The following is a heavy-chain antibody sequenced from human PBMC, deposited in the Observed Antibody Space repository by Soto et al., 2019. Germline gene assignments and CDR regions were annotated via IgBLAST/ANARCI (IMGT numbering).Heavy chain of an antibody. D-gene: IGHD3-22*01. V-gene: IGHV4-31*03. J-gene: IGHJ6*02. CDR2: IYYSGST. CDR3: ASERVGYYYDSSGGMDV. CDR1: GASVSTGAYY. Sequence: PSEALSLTCTVSGASVSTGAYYWSWIRQHPGKGLEWIGYIYYSGSTYYNPSLKSRVTISVDTSKNQFSLKLSSVTAADTAVYYCASERVGYYYDSSGGMDVWGQGTTVTVSS.